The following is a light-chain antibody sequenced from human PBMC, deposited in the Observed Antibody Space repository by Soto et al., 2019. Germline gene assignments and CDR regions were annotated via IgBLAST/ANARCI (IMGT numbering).Light chain of an antibody. CDR3: MQALQSPRT. CDR1: QSLLHSNGYNF. Sequence: DLVMTQSPLSLPVMPGEPASISCRSSQSLLHSNGYNFLDWYLQRPGQSPRLLIYLASNRSSGVHDRFSGSGSGTDFTLKISRVEAEDVGVYYCMQALQSPRTFGQGTKVEIK. V-gene: IGKV2-28*01. J-gene: IGKJ1*01. CDR2: LAS.